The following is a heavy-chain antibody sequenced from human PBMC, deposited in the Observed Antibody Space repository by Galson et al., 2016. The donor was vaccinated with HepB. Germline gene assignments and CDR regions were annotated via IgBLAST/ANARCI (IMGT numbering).Heavy chain of an antibody. Sequence: SETLSLTCTVSGGSLDHYYWSWIRQSPERGLEWIGYVYYNGIADYNPSLKSRATMSVDRPKNQFSLKLTSVTTAATAIYYCARDYGSDYYDSRGYYLAYWGQGARVTVSP. V-gene: IGHV4-59*01. J-gene: IGHJ4*02. CDR1: GGSLDHYY. D-gene: IGHD3-22*01. CDR2: VYYNGIA. CDR3: ARDYGSDYYDSRGYYLAY.